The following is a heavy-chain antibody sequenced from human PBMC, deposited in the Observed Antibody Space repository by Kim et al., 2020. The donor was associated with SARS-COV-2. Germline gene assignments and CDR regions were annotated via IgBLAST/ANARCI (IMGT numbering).Heavy chain of an antibody. J-gene: IGHJ4*02. CDR2: IYYSGST. CDR1: GGSVSSGSYY. CDR3: AREWELLNYFDY. V-gene: IGHV4-61*01. Sequence: SETLSLTCTVSGGSVSSGSYYWSWIRQPPGKGLEWIGYIYYSGSTNYNPSLKSRVTISVDTSKNQFSLKLSSVTAADTAVYYCAREWELLNYFDYWGQGTLVTVSS. D-gene: IGHD1-26*01.